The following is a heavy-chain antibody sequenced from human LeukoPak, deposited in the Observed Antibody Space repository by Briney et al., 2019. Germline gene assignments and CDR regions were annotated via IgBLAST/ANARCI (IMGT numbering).Heavy chain of an antibody. CDR3: ARAGVNYDSSGYFPDDAFDI. Sequence: GGSLRLSCAASGFTFSSYAMHWVRQAPGKGLEWVAVISYDGSNKYYADSVKGRFTISRDNAKNSLYLQMHSLRAEDTFVYYCARAGVNYDSSGYFPDDAFDIWGQGTMVTVSS. D-gene: IGHD3-22*01. V-gene: IGHV3-30*04. CDR1: GFTFSSYA. J-gene: IGHJ3*02. CDR2: ISYDGSNK.